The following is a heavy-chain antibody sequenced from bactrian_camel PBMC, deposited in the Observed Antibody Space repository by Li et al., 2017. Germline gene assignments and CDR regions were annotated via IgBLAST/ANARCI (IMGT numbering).Heavy chain of an antibody. Sequence: VQLVESGGGSVQAGGSLRLSRTASGFAFDSDMGWFRLAPGNECELVSTISSDGRTYYSDSVKGRFTISQDKAKNAMYLQMNSLKAEDTAAYSCAAFGGGDCLISGYEGQGTQVTVSS. J-gene: IGHJ6*01. CDR1: GFAFDSD. V-gene: IGHV3S55*01. CDR2: ISSDGRT. D-gene: IGHD2*01.